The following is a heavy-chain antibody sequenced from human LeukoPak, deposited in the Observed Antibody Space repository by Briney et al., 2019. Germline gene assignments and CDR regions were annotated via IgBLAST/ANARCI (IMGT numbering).Heavy chain of an antibody. D-gene: IGHD3-22*01. J-gene: IGHJ4*02. Sequence: GGSLRLSCAASGFTFSSYAMHWVRQAPGKGLEWVAVISYDGSNKYYADSVKGRFTISRDNSKNTLYLQMNSLRAEDTAVYYCAKDQSSAYYKTFDYWGQGTLVTVSS. CDR1: GFTFSSYA. V-gene: IGHV3-30*04. CDR2: ISYDGSNK. CDR3: AKDQSSAYYKTFDY.